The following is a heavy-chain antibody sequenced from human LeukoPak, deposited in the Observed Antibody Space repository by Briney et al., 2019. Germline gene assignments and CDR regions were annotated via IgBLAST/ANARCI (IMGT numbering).Heavy chain of an antibody. J-gene: IGHJ4*02. CDR3: ARASAAAFDY. CDR1: GFTFSSYW. V-gene: IGHV3-74*01. CDR2: INGDGSST. D-gene: IGHD6-13*01. Sequence: AGSLRLSCAASGFTFSSYWMHWVRQAPGKGLVWVSRINGDGSSTSYADSVKGRFTISRDNAKNTLYLQMNSLRAEDTAVYYCARASAAAFDYWGQGTLVTVSS.